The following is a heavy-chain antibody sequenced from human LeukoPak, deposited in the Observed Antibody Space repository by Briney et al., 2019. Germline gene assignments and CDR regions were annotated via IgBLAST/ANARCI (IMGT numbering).Heavy chain of an antibody. CDR3: AKDIASSGWYGPHWFDP. CDR2: IIPILGIA. Sequence: SVKVSCKASGGTFSSYTISWVRQAPGQGLEWMGRIIPILGIANYAQKFQGRVTITADKSTSTAYMELSSLRAEDTALYYCAKDIASSGWYGPHWFDPWGQGTLVTVSS. D-gene: IGHD6-13*01. V-gene: IGHV1-69*04. J-gene: IGHJ5*02. CDR1: GGTFSSYT.